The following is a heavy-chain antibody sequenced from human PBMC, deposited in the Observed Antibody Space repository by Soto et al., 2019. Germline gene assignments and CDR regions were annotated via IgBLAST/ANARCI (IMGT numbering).Heavy chain of an antibody. CDR2: IKTDGSEK. V-gene: IGHV3-7*05. CDR3: ASSMGRGGNDY. Sequence: EVQLVESGGGLVQPGGSLRLSCAASGFTFSDYWMSWVRQAPGKGLECVANIKTDGSEKYYVDPVKGRFTISRDNAKNSLYLKMNCLRAKDTAVYYCASSMGRGGNDYWGQGTLVAVSS. D-gene: IGHD3-10*01. CDR1: GFTFSDYW. J-gene: IGHJ4*02.